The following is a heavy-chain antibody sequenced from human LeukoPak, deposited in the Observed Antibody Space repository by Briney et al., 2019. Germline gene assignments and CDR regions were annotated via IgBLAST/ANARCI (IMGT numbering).Heavy chain of an antibody. CDR2: ISAYNGNT. V-gene: IGHV1-18*04. CDR3: ARGPQQFDSTSTLWDFDY. J-gene: IGHJ4*02. Sequence: ASVKVSCKASGGTFSSYAISWVRQAPGQGLEWMGWISAYNGNTNYAQKLQGRVTMTTDTSTSTAFMELRSLRSDDTAVYYCARGPQQFDSTSTLWDFDYWGQGTLVTVSS. D-gene: IGHD2-2*01. CDR1: GGTFSSYA.